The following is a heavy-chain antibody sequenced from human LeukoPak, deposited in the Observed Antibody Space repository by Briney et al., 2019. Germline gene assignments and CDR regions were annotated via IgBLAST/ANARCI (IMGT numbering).Heavy chain of an antibody. V-gene: IGHV4-59*01. CDR2: IYYSGST. J-gene: IGHJ6*02. Sequence: SETLSLTCTVSGGSISSYYWGWIRQPPGKGPEWIGYIYYSGSTNYNPSLKSRVTISVDTSKNQFSLKLSSVTAADTAVYYCARGGDGYPPVTSKYYYYGMDVWGQGTTVTVSS. CDR1: GGSISSYY. CDR3: ARGGDGYPPVTSKYYYYGMDV. D-gene: IGHD5-24*01.